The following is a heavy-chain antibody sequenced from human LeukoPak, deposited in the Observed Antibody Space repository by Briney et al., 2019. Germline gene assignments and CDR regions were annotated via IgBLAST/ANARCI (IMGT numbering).Heavy chain of an antibody. V-gene: IGHV3-7*01. J-gene: IGHJ6*02. CDR3: ARARGYYYYGMDV. CDR1: GFTLSSYW. Sequence: GGSLRLSCAASGFTLSSYWMSWVRQAPGKGLEWVANIKQDGSERYYADSVKGRFTISRDNAKNSLYLQMNSLRAEDTAVYFCARARGYYYYGMDVWGQGTTVTVSS. D-gene: IGHD3-10*01. CDR2: IKQDGSER.